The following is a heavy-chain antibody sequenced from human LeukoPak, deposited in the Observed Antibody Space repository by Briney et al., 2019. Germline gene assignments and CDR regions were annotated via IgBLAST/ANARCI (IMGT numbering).Heavy chain of an antibody. V-gene: IGHV4-4*07. J-gene: IGHJ1*01. Sequence: SETLSLTCTVSGGSISSYYWSWIRQPAGKGLEWIGRIYTSGSTNYNPSLKSRVTMSVDTSKNQFSLKLSSVTAADTAVYYCARQAPYSSSWYSKSAEYFQHWGQGTLVTVSS. D-gene: IGHD6-13*01. CDR3: ARQAPYSSSWYSKSAEYFQH. CDR1: GGSISSYY. CDR2: IYTSGST.